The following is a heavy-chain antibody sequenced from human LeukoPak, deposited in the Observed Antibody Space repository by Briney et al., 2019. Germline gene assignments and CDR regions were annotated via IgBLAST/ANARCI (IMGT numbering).Heavy chain of an antibody. CDR1: GFTFSIYA. D-gene: IGHD3-3*01. CDR2: IPHDGSNK. CDR3: AKDMGISIFGVLTFHFAF. Sequence: AGSVRLSCEASGFTFSIYAMHWVSQAQGNGLEWVAVIPHDGSNKHYADSVKGRFTISRDNSKNTLYLQMNNLRADDTAVYYCAKDMGISIFGVLTFHFAFWGQGTLVTVSS. V-gene: IGHV3-30*02. J-gene: IGHJ4*02.